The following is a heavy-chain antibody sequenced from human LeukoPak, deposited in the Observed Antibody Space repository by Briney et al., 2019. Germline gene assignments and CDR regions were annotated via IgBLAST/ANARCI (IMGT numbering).Heavy chain of an antibody. D-gene: IGHD6-6*01. J-gene: IGHJ4*02. CDR1: GFTFSSYA. CDR2: ISSSSSTFI. Sequence: GGSLRLSCAASGFTFSSYAMSWVRQAPGKGLEWVSSISSSSSTFIYYADSVKGRFTISRDNAKNPLHLQMNSLRAEDTAVYFCARDRYSSSSFLDYWGQGTLVTVSS. V-gene: IGHV3-21*01. CDR3: ARDRYSSSSFLDY.